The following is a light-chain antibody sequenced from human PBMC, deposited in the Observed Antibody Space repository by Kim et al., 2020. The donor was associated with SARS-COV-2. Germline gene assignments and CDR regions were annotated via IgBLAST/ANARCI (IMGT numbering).Light chain of an antibody. Sequence: QLVLTQPASVSGSPGQSITISCTGTSSDVGSYNLVSWYQQHPGKAPKLIIYEVNKRPSGVSNRFSGSKSGNTASLTISGLQAEDEADYYCCSYAGSSTYVVFGGGTQLTVL. CDR3: CSYAGSSTYVV. CDR2: EVN. V-gene: IGLV2-23*02. J-gene: IGLJ2*01. CDR1: SSDVGSYNL.